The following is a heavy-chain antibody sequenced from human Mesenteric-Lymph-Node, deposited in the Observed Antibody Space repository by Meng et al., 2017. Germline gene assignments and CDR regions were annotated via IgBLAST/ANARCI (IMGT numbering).Heavy chain of an antibody. CDR3: ARPLSSYTWYAWFDP. CDR2: INPSGGST. J-gene: IGHJ5*02. D-gene: IGHD3-16*01. V-gene: IGHV1-46*01. CDR1: GYTFTSYY. Sequence: ASVKVSCKACGYTFTSYYMHWVRQAPGQGLEWMGIINPSGGSTSYAQKFQGRVTMTRDTSTSTAYMELSSLRSEDTAVYFCARPLSSYTWYAWFDPWGQGTLVTVSS.